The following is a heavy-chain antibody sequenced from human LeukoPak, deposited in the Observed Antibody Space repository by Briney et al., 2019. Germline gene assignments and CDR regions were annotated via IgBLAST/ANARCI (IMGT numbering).Heavy chain of an antibody. CDR1: GFTFSSYA. CDR3: ARDIPPEYCSGGSCYSSFDY. Sequence: GGSLRLSCAASGFTFSSYATHWVRQAPGKGLEWVAVISYDGSNKYYADSVKGRFTISRDNSKNTLYLQMNSLRAEDTAVYYCARDIPPEYCSGGSCYSSFDYWGQGTLVTVSS. CDR2: ISYDGSNK. V-gene: IGHV3-30-3*01. D-gene: IGHD2-15*01. J-gene: IGHJ4*02.